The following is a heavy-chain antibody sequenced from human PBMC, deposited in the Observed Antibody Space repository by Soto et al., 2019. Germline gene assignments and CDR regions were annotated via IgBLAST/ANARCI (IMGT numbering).Heavy chain of an antibody. Sequence: GESLKISCKSSGYSFTNNWIGWVRQMPGKGLEWMGIIYPGDSDTRYSPSFEGRVTISADKSITTAYLQWTSLKASDTAMYYCATPAPRSYSSGFDYWGQGTLVTVSS. J-gene: IGHJ4*02. CDR2: IYPGDSDT. D-gene: IGHD6-19*01. V-gene: IGHV5-51*01. CDR3: ATPAPRSYSSGFDY. CDR1: GYSFTNNW.